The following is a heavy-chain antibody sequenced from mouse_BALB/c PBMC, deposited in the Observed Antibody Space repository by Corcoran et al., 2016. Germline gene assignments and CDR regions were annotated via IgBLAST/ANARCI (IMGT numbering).Heavy chain of an antibody. CDR1: GYTFTSYV. D-gene: IGHD3-1*01. CDR3: AREGSSGYGGFAY. CDR2: INPYNDGT. J-gene: IGHJ3*01. Sequence: EVQLQQSGPELVKPGASVKMSCKASGYTFTSYVMHWVKQKPGQGLEWIGYINPYNDGTKYNEKFKGKATLTSDKSSSTAYMELSSLTSEDSAVYYCAREGSSGYGGFAYWGRGTLVTVSA. V-gene: IGHV1S136*01.